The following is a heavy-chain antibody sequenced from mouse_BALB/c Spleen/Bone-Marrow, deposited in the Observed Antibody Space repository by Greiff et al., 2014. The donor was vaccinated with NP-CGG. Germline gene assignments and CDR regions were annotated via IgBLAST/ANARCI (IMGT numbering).Heavy chain of an antibody. J-gene: IGHJ3*01. CDR2: ISGGGSYT. V-gene: IGHV5-9-2*01. CDR1: GFSFNSYG. D-gene: IGHD2-4*01. Sequence: EVQLVESGGGLVKSGGSLKLSCAASGFSFNSYGMSWVRQTPEKRLEWVATISGGGSYTFYPDSVKGRFTISRDNAKNNLYLQLGSLRSEDTALYYCARHAYYDQTEVSFVYWGQGTLVTVSA. CDR3: ARHAYYDQTEVSFVY.